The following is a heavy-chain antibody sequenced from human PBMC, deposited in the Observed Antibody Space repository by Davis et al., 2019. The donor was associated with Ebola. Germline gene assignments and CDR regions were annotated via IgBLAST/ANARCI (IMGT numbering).Heavy chain of an antibody. CDR1: GFTFSSYW. CDR3: ARDSYRIRELGNWFDP. V-gene: IGHV3-7*01. Sequence: ESLKISCAASGFTFSSYWMSWVRQAPGKGLEWVANIKQDGSEKYYVDSVKGRFTISRDNAKNSLYLQMNSLRAEDTAVYYCARDSYRIRELGNWFDPWGQGTLVTVSS. D-gene: IGHD3-10*01. J-gene: IGHJ5*02. CDR2: IKQDGSEK.